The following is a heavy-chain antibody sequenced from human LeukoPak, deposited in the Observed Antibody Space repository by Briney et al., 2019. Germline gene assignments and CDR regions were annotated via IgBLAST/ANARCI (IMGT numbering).Heavy chain of an antibody. D-gene: IGHD6-19*01. Sequence: SETLSLTCAVYGGSFSGYYWSWIRQPPGKGLEWIGEINHSGSTNYNPSLKSRVTMSVDTSKNQFSLKLSSVTAADTAVYYCARDGRIAVAGTGAFDIWGQGTMVTVSS. CDR1: GGSFSGYY. CDR3: ARDGRIAVAGTGAFDI. J-gene: IGHJ3*02. CDR2: INHSGST. V-gene: IGHV4-34*01.